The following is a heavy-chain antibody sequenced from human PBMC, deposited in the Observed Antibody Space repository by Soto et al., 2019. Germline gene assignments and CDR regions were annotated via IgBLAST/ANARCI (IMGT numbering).Heavy chain of an antibody. J-gene: IGHJ3*02. Sequence: SVKVSCKASGGTFSSYTISWVRQAPVQGLEWMGRIIPILGIANYAQKFQGRVTITADKSTSTAYMELSSLRSEDTAVYYCARDRDYYDSSGYRHDAFDIWGQGTMVTVSS. CDR2: IIPILGIA. D-gene: IGHD3-22*01. CDR3: ARDRDYYDSSGYRHDAFDI. CDR1: GGTFSSYT. V-gene: IGHV1-69*04.